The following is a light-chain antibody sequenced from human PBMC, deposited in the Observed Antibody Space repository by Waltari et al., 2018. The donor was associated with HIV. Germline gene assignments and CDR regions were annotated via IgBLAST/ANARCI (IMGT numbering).Light chain of an antibody. Sequence: FELTQPPSMSVSPGQTARITCSGDALPQLFAYWFQQKSARAPVLLIFKDTERQTGIPARFSGSSSGTVATLTISGVRAEDEADYYCQSSDTSGTYFGGGTKLTVL. CDR2: KDT. CDR1: ALPQLF. J-gene: IGLJ2*01. CDR3: QSSDTSGTY. V-gene: IGLV3-25*03.